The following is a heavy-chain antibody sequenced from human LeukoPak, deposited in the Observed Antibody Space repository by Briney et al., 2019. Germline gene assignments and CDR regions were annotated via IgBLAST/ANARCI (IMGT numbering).Heavy chain of an antibody. V-gene: IGHV1-2*02. CDR1: GYTFTAYY. Sequence: ASVKVSCKASGYTFTAYYIHWVRQAPGQGLEWMGWINPASGGTSYAQKFQGRVTMTSDTSISTAYMELSRLRSDDTAVYFCARVGGGYSSGWGAFDIWGQGTMVTVSS. CDR2: INPASGGT. CDR3: ARVGGGYSSGWGAFDI. J-gene: IGHJ3*02. D-gene: IGHD5-18*01.